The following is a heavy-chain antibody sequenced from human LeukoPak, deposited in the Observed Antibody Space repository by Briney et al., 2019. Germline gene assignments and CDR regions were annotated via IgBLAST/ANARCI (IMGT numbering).Heavy chain of an antibody. Sequence: SETLSLTCSVSGGSVNSYYWSWIRQPPGKGLEWIGYIYTTGRTNYNPSLKSRVTISVDTSKNQFSLKLSSVTAADTAVYYCAKILGSGVWYGFDVWGQGTMVTVSS. CDR1: GGSVNSYY. CDR3: AKILGSGVWYGFDV. CDR2: IYTTGRT. D-gene: IGHD7-27*01. V-gene: IGHV4-4*09. J-gene: IGHJ3*01.